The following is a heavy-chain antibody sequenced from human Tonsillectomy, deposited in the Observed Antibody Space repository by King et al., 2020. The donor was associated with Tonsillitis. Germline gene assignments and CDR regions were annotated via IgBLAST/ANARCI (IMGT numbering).Heavy chain of an antibody. J-gene: IGHJ4*02. CDR2: ISYDGNNK. CDR3: AKEEVGFDY. Sequence: VQLVESGGGVVQPGRSLRLSCAASGFTVSCYGMHWVRQAPGQRLGWVVVISYDGNNKYYPEAWKGRFIISRDNSKNTLYLQMNSLRAEDTAVYYCAKEEVGFDYWGQGTLVTVSS. CDR1: GFTVSCYG. V-gene: IGHV3-30*18.